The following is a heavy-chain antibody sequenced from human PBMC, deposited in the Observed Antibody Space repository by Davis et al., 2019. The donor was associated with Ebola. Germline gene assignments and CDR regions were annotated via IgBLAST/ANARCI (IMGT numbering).Heavy chain of an antibody. V-gene: IGHV1-8*01. D-gene: IGHD1-26*01. Sequence: ASVKVSCKASGYTFTSYDINWVRQATGQGLEWMGWMNPNSGNTGYAQKFQGRVTMTRNTSISTAYMELSSLRSEDTAVYYCARIRSGSYSFDYWGQGTLVTVSS. CDR2: MNPNSGNT. CDR3: ARIRSGSYSFDY. CDR1: GYTFTSYD. J-gene: IGHJ4*02.